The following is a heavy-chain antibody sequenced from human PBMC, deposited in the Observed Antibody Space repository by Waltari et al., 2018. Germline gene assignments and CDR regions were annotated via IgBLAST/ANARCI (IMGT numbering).Heavy chain of an antibody. CDR3: ARAGNTCDY. D-gene: IGHD2-2*02. V-gene: IGHV4-38-2*02. Sequence: QVQLQESGPGLVKPSETLSLICTVSGYSISSGYYWGWVRQPPGKGLEWVGSVYHSGITYYNPSLESRVTISGDTSKRQFSLKLSAVTAADTAVYYCARAGNTCDYWGQGTLVTVSS. CDR2: VYHSGIT. J-gene: IGHJ4*02. CDR1: GYSISSGYY.